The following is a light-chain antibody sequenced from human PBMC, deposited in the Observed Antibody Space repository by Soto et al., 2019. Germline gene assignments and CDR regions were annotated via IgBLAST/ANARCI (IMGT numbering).Light chain of an antibody. V-gene: IGKV3-15*01. CDR1: KSVSRN. CDR3: QQYNAWPPVT. CDR2: GAS. Sequence: EIVMTQSPATLSVSPGERATLSCRASKSVSRNLAWYQQKPGQAPRLLIHGASTRATGIPARFSGSGSGTEFTLTISSLQSEDFAVYFCQQYNAWPPVTFGGGTKVEIK. J-gene: IGKJ4*01.